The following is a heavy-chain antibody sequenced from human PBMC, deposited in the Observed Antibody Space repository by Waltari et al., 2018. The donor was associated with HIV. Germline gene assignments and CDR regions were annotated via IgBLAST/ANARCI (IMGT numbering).Heavy chain of an antibody. D-gene: IGHD6-6*01. J-gene: IGHJ5*02. Sequence: QVHLQESGPGLVKPSGTLSLTCAVFGGSISSSKWWSWVRQSPRKGLEWIGEISQSGNTNYDPSLKSRLIISIDKSNNQFSLRLTSVTAADTAVYFCARGVGQGSSSDWFDPWGQGIAVVVSS. CDR1: GGSISSSKW. CDR3: ARGVGQGSSSDWFDP. CDR2: ISQSGNT. V-gene: IGHV4-4*02.